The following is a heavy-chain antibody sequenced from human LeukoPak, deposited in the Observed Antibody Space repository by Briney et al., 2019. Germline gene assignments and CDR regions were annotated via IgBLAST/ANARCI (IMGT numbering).Heavy chain of an antibody. Sequence: GESLKISCKGSGYTFTSYWIAWVRQTPGKGLELMGIIYPGDSYTRYNPSFQGQVTISVDKSINTAYLQWGSLKASDTATYYCARPALYCSSTVCPPYMDVWGKGTTVTVSS. V-gene: IGHV5-51*01. D-gene: IGHD2-2*01. J-gene: IGHJ6*03. CDR2: IYPGDSYT. CDR1: GYTFTSYW. CDR3: ARPALYCSSTVCPPYMDV.